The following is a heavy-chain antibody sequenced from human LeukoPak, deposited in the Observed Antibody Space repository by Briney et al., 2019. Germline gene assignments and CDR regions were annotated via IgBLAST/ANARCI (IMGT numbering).Heavy chain of an antibody. CDR2: IGGSGGST. Sequence: PGGSLRLSCAASGFTFSSYAMSWVREAPGKGLEGVSAIGGSGGSTYYADSVKGRFTISRDNAKNSLYLQMNNLRAEDTGVYYCARGPPLLDPWGQGTLVAVSS. CDR3: ARGPPLLDP. V-gene: IGHV3-23*01. J-gene: IGHJ5*02. CDR1: GFTFSSYA.